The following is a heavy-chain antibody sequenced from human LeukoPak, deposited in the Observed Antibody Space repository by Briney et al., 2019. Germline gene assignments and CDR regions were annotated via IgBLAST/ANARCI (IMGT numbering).Heavy chain of an antibody. CDR2: GHYSGNP. CDR1: GVAISATSGGPYY. V-gene: IGHV4-39*01. Sequence: SGTPSPTSTVSGVAISATSGGPYYWGWIRQPPGKGLEWFRRGHYSGNPSIPSLQSRVTVSIDTSKNQFSLNVSSVTAADTAVYYCARHCHHGDHDYWGQGNLVTVSS. D-gene: IGHD2-21*02. CDR3: ARHCHHGDHDY. J-gene: IGHJ4*02.